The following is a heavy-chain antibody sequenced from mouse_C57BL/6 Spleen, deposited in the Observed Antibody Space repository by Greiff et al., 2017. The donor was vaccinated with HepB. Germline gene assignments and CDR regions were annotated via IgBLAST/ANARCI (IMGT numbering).Heavy chain of an antibody. CDR1: GYSFTSYY. J-gene: IGHJ4*01. Sequence: VQLQQSGPELVKPGASVKISCKASGYSFTSYYMNWVKQSPEKSLEWIGEINPSTGDTHYNQNFKANATLTVDKSSSTAYMQLKSLKSEDSSVYCRAISETGTRAMDYWGQGTSVTVSS. CDR3: AISETGTRAMDY. V-gene: IGHV1-42*01. D-gene: IGHD4-1*01. CDR2: INPSTGDT.